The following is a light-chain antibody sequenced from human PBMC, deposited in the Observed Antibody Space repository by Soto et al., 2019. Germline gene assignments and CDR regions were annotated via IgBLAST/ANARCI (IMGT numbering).Light chain of an antibody. CDR1: QSVSSN. V-gene: IGKV3-15*01. J-gene: IGKJ4*01. CDR3: QQYDNWPLT. CDR2: GAS. Sequence: EIVLTQSPGTLSFSPGERATLSFSASQSVSSNLAWYQQKPGQAPRLLIYGASTRATGIPARFSGSGSGTEFTLTISSLQSEDFAVYYCQQYDNWPLTFGGGTKVDI.